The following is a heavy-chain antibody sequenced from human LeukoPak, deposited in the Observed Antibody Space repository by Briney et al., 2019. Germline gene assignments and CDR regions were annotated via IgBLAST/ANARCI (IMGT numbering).Heavy chain of an antibody. D-gene: IGHD5-18*01. V-gene: IGHV1-69*06. CDR1: GGTTSD. CDR3: ARGRLQLLLGADFFYYMDV. CDR2: ILPSVGTA. J-gene: IGHJ6*03. Sequence: GASVKVSCKASGGTTSDIGWVRQAPGQGLEWMGGILPSVGTAHSSQKFQGRVTITADKSTSTAYMELSSLTSEDTAVYYCARGRLQLLLGADFFYYMDVWGKGTTVIISS.